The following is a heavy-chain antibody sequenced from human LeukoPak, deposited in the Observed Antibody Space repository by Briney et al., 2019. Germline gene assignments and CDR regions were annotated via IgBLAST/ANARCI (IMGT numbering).Heavy chain of an antibody. D-gene: IGHD5-18*01. CDR2: IRSEAYDGTR. V-gene: IGHV3-49*04. CDR1: GFTLGDYA. Sequence: SMTLSRTASGFTLGDYAMGWDRPAARRWLEWVGFIRSEAYDGTRENAAAVKGKFTISRNDSKTIAYLEMNSLKTEDTALFYCTRGANGYSYGCVRDSYRAFDYWGQGTLVTVSS. CDR3: TRGANGYSYGCVRDSYRAFDY. J-gene: IGHJ4*02.